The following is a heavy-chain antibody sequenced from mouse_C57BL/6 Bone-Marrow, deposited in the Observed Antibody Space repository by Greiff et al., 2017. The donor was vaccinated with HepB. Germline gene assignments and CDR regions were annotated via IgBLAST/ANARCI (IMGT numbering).Heavy chain of an antibody. D-gene: IGHD1-1*01. CDR2: IHPNSGST. V-gene: IGHV1-64*01. Sequence: QVQLQQPGAELVKPGASVKLSCKASGYTFTSYWMHWVKQRPGQGLEWIGMIHPNSGSTNYNEKFKSKPTLTVDKSSSTAYMQLSSLTSEDSAVYYCARGNYYGSTNYFDYWGQGTTLTVSS. J-gene: IGHJ2*01. CDR1: GYTFTSYW. CDR3: ARGNYYGSTNYFDY.